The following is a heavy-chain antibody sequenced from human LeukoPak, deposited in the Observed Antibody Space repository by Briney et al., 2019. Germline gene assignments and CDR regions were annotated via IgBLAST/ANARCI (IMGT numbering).Heavy chain of an antibody. CDR3: AKGVDYGGNPDY. CDR1: GFPFKNFG. D-gene: IGHD4-23*01. CDR2: ISFDRTTQ. J-gene: IGHJ4*02. Sequence: GALGLSFSASGFPFKNFGLHWGRPGPGKGVEGVAVISFDRTTQYYANSVKGRFTISRVNSKNTLYLQMNSLSADDTAVYYCAKGVDYGGNPDYWGQGTLVTVSS. V-gene: IGHV3-30*18.